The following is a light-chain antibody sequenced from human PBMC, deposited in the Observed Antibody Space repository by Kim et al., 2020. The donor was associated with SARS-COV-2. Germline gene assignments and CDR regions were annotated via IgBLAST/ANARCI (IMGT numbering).Light chain of an antibody. J-gene: IGKJ4*01. V-gene: IGKV1-33*01. CDR1: QDISNY. CDR2: DAS. Sequence: DIQMTQSPSSLSASVGDRVNITCQASQDISNYLNWYQQKPGKAPKLLIYDASNLETGVPSRFSGSGSGTDFTFTISSLQPEDIATYYCQQYDNLHLAFGGGTKVDIK. CDR3: QQYDNLHLA.